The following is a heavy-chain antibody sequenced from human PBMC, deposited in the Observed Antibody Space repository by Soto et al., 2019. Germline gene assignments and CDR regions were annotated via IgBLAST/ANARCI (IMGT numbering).Heavy chain of an antibody. CDR1: GGSVSSGHFY. J-gene: IGHJ4*02. D-gene: IGHD6-19*01. Sequence: SETLSLTCTVSGGSVSSGHFYWSWIRQPPGKGLEWIGYIYYSGSTKYNPSLRSRVTILVDTSKNQFSLKLTSVTAADTAVYYCARSGSGSGWLGGQGTLVTVSS. CDR2: IYYSGST. V-gene: IGHV4-61*01. CDR3: ARSGSGSGWL.